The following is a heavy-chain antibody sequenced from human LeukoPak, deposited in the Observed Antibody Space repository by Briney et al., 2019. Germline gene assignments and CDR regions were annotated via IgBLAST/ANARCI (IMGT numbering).Heavy chain of an antibody. Sequence: SETLSLTCTVSGGSISSGGYYWSWIRQHPGKGLEWIGYIYYSGSTYYNPSLKSRVTISVDTSKNQFSLKLSSVTAADTAVYYCARATTMVRGVLDVWGQGTTVTVSS. CDR3: ARATTMVRGVLDV. CDR1: GGSISSGGYY. CDR2: IYYSGST. V-gene: IGHV4-31*03. D-gene: IGHD3-10*01. J-gene: IGHJ6*02.